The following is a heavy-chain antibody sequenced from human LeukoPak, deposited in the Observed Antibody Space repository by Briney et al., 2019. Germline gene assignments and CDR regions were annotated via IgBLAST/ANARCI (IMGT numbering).Heavy chain of an antibody. J-gene: IGHJ3*02. V-gene: IGHV4-59*01. CDR1: GGSISSYY. D-gene: IGHD2-2*01. CDR3: ASIDIVVVPAAIGAFDI. Sequence: SETLSLTCTVSGGSISSYYWSWIRQPPGKGLEWIGYIYYSGSTNYNPSLKSRVTISVDTSKNQFSLKLSSVTAADTAVYYCASIDIVVVPAAIGAFDIWGQGTMVTVSS. CDR2: IYYSGST.